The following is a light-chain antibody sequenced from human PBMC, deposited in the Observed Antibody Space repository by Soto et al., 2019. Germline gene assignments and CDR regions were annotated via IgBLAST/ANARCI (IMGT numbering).Light chain of an antibody. CDR2: GVS. CDR1: QSVSSTY. CDR3: QQYDGSPRT. J-gene: IGKJ1*01. Sequence: EIVLTQSPGTLSLSPGERATLSCRASQSVSSTYLAWYQQKPGQAPRLLIYGVSSRATGIPDRFSGSGSGTDFTLTISRLEPEDFAVYYCQQYDGSPRTFGQGTKVEIK. V-gene: IGKV3-20*01.